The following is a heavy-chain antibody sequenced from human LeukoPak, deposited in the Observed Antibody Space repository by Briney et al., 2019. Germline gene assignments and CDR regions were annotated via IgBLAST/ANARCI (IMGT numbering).Heavy chain of an antibody. V-gene: IGHV4-34*09. J-gene: IGHJ4*02. CDR1: GGSFSGYY. CDR3: ATGSYFPYYFDY. D-gene: IGHD3-10*01. CDR2: INHSGST. Sequence: SETLSLTCAVYGGSFSGYYWSWIRQPPGKGLEWIGEINHSGSTNYNPSLKSRVTISVDTSKNQFSLKLSSVTAADTAVYYCATGSYFPYYFDYWGQGTLVTVSS.